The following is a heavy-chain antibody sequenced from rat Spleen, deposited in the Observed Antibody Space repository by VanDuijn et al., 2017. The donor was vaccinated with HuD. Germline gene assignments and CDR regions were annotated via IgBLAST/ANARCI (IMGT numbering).Heavy chain of an antibody. Sequence: EVQLVESGGGLVQPGRSLKLSCAASGFTFSDYYMAWVRQAPKKGLEWVASISYEGSGTYYRDSVKGRFTISRDSAKSTLYLQMASLRSEDTATYYCASSYSSYIFDYWGQGVMVTVSS. V-gene: IGHV5-22*01. CDR3: ASSYSSYIFDY. J-gene: IGHJ2*01. D-gene: IGHD1-2*01. CDR1: GFTFSDYY. CDR2: ISYEGSGT.